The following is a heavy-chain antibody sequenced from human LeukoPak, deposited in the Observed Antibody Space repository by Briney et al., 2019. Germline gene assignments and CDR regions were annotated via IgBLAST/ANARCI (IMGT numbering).Heavy chain of an antibody. J-gene: IGHJ4*02. V-gene: IGHV4-39*01. CDR3: AWFGEADY. CDR1: GGSISSSRYY. Sequence: SETLSLTCSVSGGSISSSRYYWGWIRQPPGKGLEWIGSIDKGGSTSYNPSLRSRVTISVDTSKNQFSLKLSSVTAADTAVYYCAWFGEADYWGQGTLVTVSS. D-gene: IGHD3-10*01. CDR2: IDKGGST.